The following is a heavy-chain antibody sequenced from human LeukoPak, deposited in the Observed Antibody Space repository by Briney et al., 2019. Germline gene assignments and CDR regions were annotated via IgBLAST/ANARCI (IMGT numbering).Heavy chain of an antibody. J-gene: IGHJ3*02. CDR2: IGTAGDT. D-gene: IGHD3-22*01. Sequence: GGSLRLSCAASGFTFKSYDMHWVRQVAGRGLEWVSGIGTAGDTYYQGSVKGRFTISRENAKNTLYLQMNNLRAEDTALYYCAKAKITLIVVANPNSGALDIWGQGTMVTVSS. V-gene: IGHV3-13*01. CDR1: GFTFKSYD. CDR3: AKAKITLIVVANPNSGALDI.